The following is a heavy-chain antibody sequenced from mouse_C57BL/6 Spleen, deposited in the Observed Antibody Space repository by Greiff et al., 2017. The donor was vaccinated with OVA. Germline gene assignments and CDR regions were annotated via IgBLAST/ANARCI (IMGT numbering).Heavy chain of an antibody. CDR1: GFSLSTFGMG. D-gene: IGHD2-4*01. Sequence: QVTLKESGPGILQPSQTLSLTCSFSGFSLSTFGMGVGWLRQPSGKGLEWLAHIWWDDDKYYNPALKSRLTISKDTSKNQVFLKIANVDTADTATYYCARIASSGLRRRAWFAYWGQGTLVTVSA. V-gene: IGHV8-8*01. CDR2: IWWDDDK. J-gene: IGHJ3*01. CDR3: ARIASSGLRRRAWFAY.